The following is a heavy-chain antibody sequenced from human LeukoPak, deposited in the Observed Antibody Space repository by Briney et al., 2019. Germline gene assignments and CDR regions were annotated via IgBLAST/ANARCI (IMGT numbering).Heavy chain of an antibody. Sequence: SETLSLTCAISGGSFSSVGYSWSWIRQPPGKGLEWIGYIYHSGSTNYNPSLKSRVTISVDRSKNQFSLKLSSVTAADTAVYYCARGWGGSGNYYNEEKVFPYYFDYWGQGTLVTVSS. D-gene: IGHD3-10*01. V-gene: IGHV4-30-2*01. CDR2: IYHSGST. J-gene: IGHJ4*02. CDR1: GGSFSSVGYS. CDR3: ARGWGGSGNYYNEEKVFPYYFDY.